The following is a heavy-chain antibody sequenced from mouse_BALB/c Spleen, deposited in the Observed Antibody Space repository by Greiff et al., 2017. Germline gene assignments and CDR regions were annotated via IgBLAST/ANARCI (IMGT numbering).Heavy chain of an antibody. CDR1: GYSITSDYA. J-gene: IGHJ2*01. Sequence: EVQLQESGPGLVKPSQSLSLTCTVTGYSITSDYAWNWIRQFPGNKLEWMGYISYSGSTSYNPSLKSRISITRDTSKNQFFLQLNSVTTEDTATYYCARAGDGNYVYFDYWGQGTTLTVSS. V-gene: IGHV3-2*02. CDR2: ISYSGST. CDR3: ARAGDGNYVYFDY. D-gene: IGHD2-1*01.